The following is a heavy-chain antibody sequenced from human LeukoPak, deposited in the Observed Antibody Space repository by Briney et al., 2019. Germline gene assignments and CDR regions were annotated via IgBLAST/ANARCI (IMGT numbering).Heavy chain of an antibody. J-gene: IGHJ4*02. D-gene: IGHD3-22*01. CDR1: GYSFTTFW. Sequence: GESLKISCKGSGYSFTTFWINWVRQMPGKGLEWMGRIDPSDSYTNYNPSFQGHVTLLVDKSINTAYLQWSSLKASDTAMYYCARVNYDSGRFLDYWGQGTLVTVSS. CDR2: IDPSDSYT. CDR3: ARVNYDSGRFLDY. V-gene: IGHV5-10-1*01.